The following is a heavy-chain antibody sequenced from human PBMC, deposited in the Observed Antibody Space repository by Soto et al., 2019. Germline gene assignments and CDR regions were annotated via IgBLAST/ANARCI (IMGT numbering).Heavy chain of an antibody. CDR2: IYYTGKT. D-gene: IGHD3-10*01. CDR1: GGSLSFGGYY. J-gene: IGHJ5*02. V-gene: IGHV4-31*03. Sequence: SETLSLTCTVSGGSLSFGGYYWTWIRQSPGRGLEWIGYIYYTGKTYYNPSLESRLSMSVDMSKNQFSLRLTYVTAADTAIYYCAREVPGLREVNRNWFDPWGQGTLVTVSS. CDR3: AREVPGLREVNRNWFDP.